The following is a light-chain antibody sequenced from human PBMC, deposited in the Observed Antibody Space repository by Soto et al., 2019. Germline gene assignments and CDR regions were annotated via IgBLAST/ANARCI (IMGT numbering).Light chain of an antibody. Sequence: QSVLTQPPSASGSPGQSVTISCTGTSSDVGGYNYVSWYQQHPGKAPKLMIYEVSKQPSGVPDRFSGSKSGNTASLTVSGLQAEDEADYYCTSYAGSNLYVFGTGTKVTVL. CDR1: SSDVGGYNY. J-gene: IGLJ1*01. CDR3: TSYAGSNLYV. CDR2: EVS. V-gene: IGLV2-8*01.